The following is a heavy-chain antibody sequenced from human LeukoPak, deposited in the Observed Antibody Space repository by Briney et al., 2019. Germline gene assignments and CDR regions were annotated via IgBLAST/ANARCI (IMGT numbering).Heavy chain of an antibody. D-gene: IGHD3-22*01. J-gene: IGHJ4*02. CDR3: AKEGGDDYDSSGYFDY. CDR2: IKGSGGST. V-gene: IGHV3-23*01. CDR1: GFTFISYA. Sequence: GGSLRLSCAAPGFTFISYAMSWVRQAPGEGLEWGSAIKGSGGSTYYADSVKGRFTISRDNSKNTLYLQMNSLRAEDTAVYYCAKEGGDDYDSSGYFDYWGQGTLVTVSS.